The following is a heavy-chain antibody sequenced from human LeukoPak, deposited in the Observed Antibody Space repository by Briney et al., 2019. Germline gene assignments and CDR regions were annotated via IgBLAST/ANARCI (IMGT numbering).Heavy chain of an antibody. V-gene: IGHV3-21*04. Sequence: GGSLRLSCAASGFTFSSYSMNWVRQAPGKGLEWVSSISSSSSYIYYADSVKGRFTISRDNAKNSLYLQMNSLRAEDTAVYYCANHPGSSSAAPHFDYWGQGTLVTVSS. D-gene: IGHD6-6*01. CDR1: GFTFSSYS. CDR2: ISSSSSYI. J-gene: IGHJ4*02. CDR3: ANHPGSSSAAPHFDY.